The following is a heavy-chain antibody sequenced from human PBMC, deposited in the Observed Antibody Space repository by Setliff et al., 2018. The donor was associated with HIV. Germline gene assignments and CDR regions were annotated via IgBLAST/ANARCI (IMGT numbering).Heavy chain of an antibody. D-gene: IGHD2-21*02. CDR3: ARHYGAVKSVVTVVAKYFPH. Sequence: PSETLSLTCNVSGGSIRSSSCYWGWIRQPPGKGLEWIGSIYYRGNTYYNPSLKSRVTISVDTSKNQSSLKLTSVTAADTAVYYCARHYGAVKSVVTVVAKYFPHWGQGTLVTVSS. CDR2: IYYRGNT. J-gene: IGHJ1*01. CDR1: GGSIRSSSCY. V-gene: IGHV4-39*01.